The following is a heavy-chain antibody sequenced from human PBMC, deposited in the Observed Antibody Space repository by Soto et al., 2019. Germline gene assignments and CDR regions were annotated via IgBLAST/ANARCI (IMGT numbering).Heavy chain of an antibody. CDR3: ARVHFLPLSIYCSGGSCYDSWFDP. CDR2: IYYSGST. J-gene: IGHJ5*02. D-gene: IGHD2-15*01. CDR1: GGSISSYY. Sequence: SETLSLTCTVSGGSISSYYWSWIRQPPGKGLEWIGYIYYSGSTNYNPSLKSRVTISVDTSKNQFSLKLSFVTAADTAVYYCARVHFLPLSIYCSGGSCYDSWFDPWGQGTLVTVSS. V-gene: IGHV4-59*12.